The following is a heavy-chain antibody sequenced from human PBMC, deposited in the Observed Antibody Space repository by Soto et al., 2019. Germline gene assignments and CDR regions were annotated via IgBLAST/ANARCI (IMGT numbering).Heavy chain of an antibody. Sequence: GASLKISCKGSGYSFTSSWIGWVRQMPGKGLEWMGIIYPGDSDTRYSPSFQGQVTISADKSISTAYLQWSSLKASDTAMYYCARSLSGYSSSWPYYFDYWGQGTLVTVSS. CDR2: IYPGDSDT. CDR3: ARSLSGYSSSWPYYFDY. V-gene: IGHV5-51*01. J-gene: IGHJ4*02. D-gene: IGHD6-13*01. CDR1: GYSFTSSW.